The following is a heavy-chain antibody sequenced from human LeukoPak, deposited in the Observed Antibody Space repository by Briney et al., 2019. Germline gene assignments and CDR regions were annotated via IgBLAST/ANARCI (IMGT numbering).Heavy chain of an antibody. CDR2: ISAYNGNT. J-gene: IGHJ3*02. CDR1: GYTCTSQG. CDR3: AREIPDAFDI. V-gene: IGHV1-18*01. Sequence: AAMKISWKASGYTCTSQGISCLQQTPGQGLEWMGWISAYNGNTNYAQKLQGRVTMTTDTSTSTAYMELRSLRSDDTAVYYCAREIPDAFDIWGQGTMVTVSS.